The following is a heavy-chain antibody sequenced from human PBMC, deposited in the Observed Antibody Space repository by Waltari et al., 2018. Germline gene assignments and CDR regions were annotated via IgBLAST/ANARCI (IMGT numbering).Heavy chain of an antibody. J-gene: IGHJ4*02. V-gene: IGHV4-4*02. D-gene: IGHD3-9*01. CDR2: VSHGGGP. CDR3: ARNLDL. Sequence: QVQLQESGPGLVKPSETLSLTCAVSRGSIASSDWWTWVRQPPGRGLEWVAEVSHGGGPNYSPSLRSRVTVSVDKSNNQISLKLISVTAADTAVYYCARNLDLWGLGILVIVSS. CDR1: RGSIASSDW.